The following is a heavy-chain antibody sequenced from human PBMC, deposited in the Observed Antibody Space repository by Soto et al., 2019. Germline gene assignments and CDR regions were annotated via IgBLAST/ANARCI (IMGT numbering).Heavy chain of an antibody. Sequence: PGGSLRLSCAASGFTFSSYAMSWVRQAPGKGLEWVSAISGSGGSTYYADSVTGRFTISRDNSKNTLYRQMNSLRAQDTAVYCCATVRTGITGTTEPFDYWGQGALVTVSS. CDR2: ISGSGGST. V-gene: IGHV3-23*01. D-gene: IGHD1-20*01. CDR3: ATVRTGITGTTEPFDY. J-gene: IGHJ4*02. CDR1: GFTFSSYA.